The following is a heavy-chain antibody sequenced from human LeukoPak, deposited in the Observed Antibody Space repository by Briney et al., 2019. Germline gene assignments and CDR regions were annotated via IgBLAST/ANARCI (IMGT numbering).Heavy chain of an antibody. D-gene: IGHD4-17*01. V-gene: IGHV4-4*07. CDR3: ASGDANTAAAFDI. CDR1: GVSISSYY. J-gene: IGHJ3*02. CDR2: IYTSGSTNY. Sequence: PSETLSLTCTVSGVSISSYYWNWIRQPAGKGLEWIGRIYTSGSTNYNYNPSLKSRVTMPVDTSKNQFSLKLSSVTAADTAVYYCASGDANTAAAFDIWGQGTMVTVSS.